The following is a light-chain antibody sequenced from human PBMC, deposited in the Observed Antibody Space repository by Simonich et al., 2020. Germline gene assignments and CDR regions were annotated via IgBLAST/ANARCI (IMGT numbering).Light chain of an antibody. V-gene: IGKV1-33*01. CDR3: QQYDNLGLT. J-gene: IGKJ4*01. CDR2: DAS. CDR1: QDISNY. Sequence: DIQMTQSPSSLSASVGDRVTITCQASQDISNYLNWYQQKPGKAPMLLIYDASNLETGVPSRFSGSGSGTDFTFTISSLQPEDIATYYCQQYDNLGLTFGGGTKVEIQ.